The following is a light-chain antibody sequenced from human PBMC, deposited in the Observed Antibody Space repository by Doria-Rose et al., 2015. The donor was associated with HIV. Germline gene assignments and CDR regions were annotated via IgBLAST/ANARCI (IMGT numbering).Light chain of an antibody. CDR3: QQTYSSPPWT. V-gene: IGKV1-39*01. Sequence: SETVSASFNWFQQEPGKAPTLLIYAASRLQSGVPSRFSGSGSGTDFTLTISGLQPGDFATYYCQQTYSSPPWTFGQGTKVEMK. CDR2: AAS. J-gene: IGKJ1*01. CDR1: ETVSAS.